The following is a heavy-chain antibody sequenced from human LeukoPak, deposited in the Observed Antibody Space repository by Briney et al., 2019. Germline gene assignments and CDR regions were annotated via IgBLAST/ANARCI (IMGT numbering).Heavy chain of an antibody. CDR3: AKIAAAGISYFDY. CDR1: GFTFSSYA. J-gene: IGHJ4*02. D-gene: IGHD6-13*01. V-gene: IGHV3-23*01. CDR2: ISNSGYST. Sequence: PGGSLRLSCAASGFTFSSYAMSWVRQAPGKGLEWVSTISNSGYSTYYADSVKGRFTISRDNSKNTLYLQMNSLRAEDTAVYYCAKIAAAGISYFDYWGQGTLVTVSS.